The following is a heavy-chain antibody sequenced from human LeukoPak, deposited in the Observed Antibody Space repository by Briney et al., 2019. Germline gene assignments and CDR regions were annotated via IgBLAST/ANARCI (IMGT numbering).Heavy chain of an antibody. D-gene: IGHD2-2*02. V-gene: IGHV3-23*01. Sequence: GGSLRLSCAASGFTFSSYAMSWVRQAPGKGLEWVSAISGSGGSTYYADSVKGRFTISRDDSKNTLYLQMNSLTVEDTAVYYCAKHYCSSVSCYRTYYFDYWGQGTLVTVSS. CDR3: AKHYCSSVSCYRTYYFDY. J-gene: IGHJ4*02. CDR1: GFTFSSYA. CDR2: ISGSGGST.